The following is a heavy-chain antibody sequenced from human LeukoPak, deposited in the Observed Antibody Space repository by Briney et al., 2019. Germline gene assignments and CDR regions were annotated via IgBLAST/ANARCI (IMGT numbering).Heavy chain of an antibody. Sequence: ASVKVSCKASGYTFTTYGISWVRQAPGQGLEWMGWISAYNGNTNYTQKLQGRVTMTTDTSTSTAYMELRSLRSDDTAVYYCARIRDGYNDAYDIWGQGTMVTVSS. CDR2: ISAYNGNT. CDR1: GYTFTTYG. CDR3: ARIRDGYNDAYDI. J-gene: IGHJ3*02. D-gene: IGHD5-24*01. V-gene: IGHV1-18*01.